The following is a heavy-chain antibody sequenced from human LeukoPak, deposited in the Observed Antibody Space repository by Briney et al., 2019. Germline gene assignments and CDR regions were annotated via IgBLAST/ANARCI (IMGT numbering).Heavy chain of an antibody. D-gene: IGHD6-13*01. Sequence: PSETLSLTCTVSGGSISSSSYYWGWIRQPPGKGLEWIGYIYYSGSTNYNPSLKSRVTISVDTSKNQFSLKLSSVTAADTAVYYCARVPGYSSSWYWFDPWGQGTLVTVSS. V-gene: IGHV4-61*05. CDR3: ARVPGYSSSWYWFDP. CDR2: IYYSGST. J-gene: IGHJ5*02. CDR1: GGSISSSSYY.